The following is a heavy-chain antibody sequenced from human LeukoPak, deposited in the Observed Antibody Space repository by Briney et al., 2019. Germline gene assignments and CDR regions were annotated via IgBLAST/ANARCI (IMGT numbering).Heavy chain of an antibody. Sequence: PSETLSLTCTVSGFSITSGYFWGWIRQPPGKGLEWIGNVYTTGAGSTYHNPSLKSRVTVSSDTSKNQVSLKLNSVTAADTAVYYCARYIQLWFPGGNAFDVWGQGTTVTVSS. CDR1: GFSITSGYF. D-gene: IGHD5-18*01. J-gene: IGHJ3*01. CDR2: VYTTGAGST. V-gene: IGHV4-38-2*02. CDR3: ARYIQLWFPGGNAFDV.